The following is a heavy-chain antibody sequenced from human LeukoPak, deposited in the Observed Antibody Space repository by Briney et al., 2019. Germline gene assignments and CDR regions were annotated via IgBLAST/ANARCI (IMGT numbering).Heavy chain of an antibody. V-gene: IGHV3-15*01. CDR3: TTEYSSGAFDY. D-gene: IGHD6-19*01. J-gene: IGHJ4*02. Sequence: GGSLRLSCAASGFTFSNAWMSWVRQAPGKGLEWVGRIKSKTDGGTTDYAAPVKGRFTTSRDDSKNTLYLQMNSLKTEDTAVYYCTTEYSSGAFDYWGQGTLVTVSS. CDR2: IKSKTDGGTT. CDR1: GFTFSNAW.